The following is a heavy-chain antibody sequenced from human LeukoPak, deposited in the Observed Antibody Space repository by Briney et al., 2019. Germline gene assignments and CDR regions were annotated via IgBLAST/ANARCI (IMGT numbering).Heavy chain of an antibody. J-gene: IGHJ4*02. CDR3: ARDGGLEWLASHLDY. CDR2: ISSSSSTI. V-gene: IGHV3-48*04. Sequence: GGSLRLSCATSGVTFSSYSMNWVGEAAGKGREWGSYISSSSSTIYYADSVKGRFTTSRDNARNSLYLQMNSLRAEDTAVYYCARDGGLEWLASHLDYWGQGTLVTVSS. CDR1: GVTFSSYS. D-gene: IGHD6-19*01.